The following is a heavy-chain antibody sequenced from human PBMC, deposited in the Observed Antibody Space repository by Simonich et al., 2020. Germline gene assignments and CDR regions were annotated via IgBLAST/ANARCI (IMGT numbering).Heavy chain of an antibody. D-gene: IGHD6-6*01. CDR2: IKKDGSEK. Sequence: EVQLVESGGGLVQPGGSLRLSCAASGFTFSSYWMSWVRQAPGKGLERVANIKKDGSEKYYVNSVKGRFTISRDNAKNSLYLQMNSLRAEDTAVYYCAREGIAARDAFDIWGQGTMVTVSS. CDR3: AREGIAARDAFDI. CDR1: GFTFSSYW. V-gene: IGHV3-7*01. J-gene: IGHJ3*02.